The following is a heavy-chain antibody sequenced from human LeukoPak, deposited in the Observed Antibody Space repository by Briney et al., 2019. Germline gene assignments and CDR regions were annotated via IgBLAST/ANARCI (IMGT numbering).Heavy chain of an antibody. J-gene: IGHJ4*02. CDR3: ARVVLDLYND. V-gene: IGHV4-61*02. D-gene: IGHD1-1*01. CDR2: IYTSGST. Sequence: SETLSLTCTVSGGSISSSSYYWGWIRQPAGKGLEWIGRIYTSGSTNYNPSLKSRVTMSVDTSKNQFSLKLSSVTAADTAVYYCARVVLDLYNDWGQGTLVTVSS. CDR1: GGSISSSSYY.